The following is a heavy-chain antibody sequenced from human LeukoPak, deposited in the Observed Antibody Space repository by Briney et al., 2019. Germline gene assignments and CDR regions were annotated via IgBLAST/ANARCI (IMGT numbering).Heavy chain of an antibody. CDR2: IYYDGRT. V-gene: IGHV4-39*07. CDR3: ARDPLTVIHLSPYYFDY. J-gene: IGHJ4*02. D-gene: IGHD2-21*01. CDR1: GGSISSYF. Sequence: SETLSLTCTVSGGSISSYFWGWIRQSPEKGLEWIASIYYDGRTYYNPSVKSRVTISIDTSKNHFSLKVGSVTAADTAVYYCARDPLTVIHLSPYYFDYWGQGILVTVSS.